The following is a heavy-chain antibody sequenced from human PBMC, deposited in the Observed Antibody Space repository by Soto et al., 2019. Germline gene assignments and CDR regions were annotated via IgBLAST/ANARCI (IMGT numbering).Heavy chain of an antibody. V-gene: IGHV1-2*02. CDR1: GYTFTGYY. J-gene: IGHJ5*02. D-gene: IGHD6-6*01. CDR2: INPNSGGT. Sequence: SGKVSFKASGYTFTGYYMHWVRQAPGQGLEWMGWINPNSGGTNYAQKFQGRVTMTRDTSISTAYMELSRLRSDDTAVYYCARDPEYSSSSSPSPWGQGTLVTVSS. CDR3: ARDPEYSSSSSPSP.